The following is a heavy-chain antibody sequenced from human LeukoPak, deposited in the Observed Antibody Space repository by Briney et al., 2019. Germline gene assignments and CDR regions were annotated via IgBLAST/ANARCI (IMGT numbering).Heavy chain of an antibody. CDR1: GFTFSSYE. CDR3: ARAPGWYFDL. Sequence: PGGSLRLSCAASGFTFSSYEMNWVRQAPGKGLEWVSYISSSGSTIYYADSVKGRFTISRDNAKNSLYLQMNSLRAEDTAVYYCARAPGWYFDLWGRGTLVTVSS. CDR2: ISSSGSTI. J-gene: IGHJ2*01. V-gene: IGHV3-48*03.